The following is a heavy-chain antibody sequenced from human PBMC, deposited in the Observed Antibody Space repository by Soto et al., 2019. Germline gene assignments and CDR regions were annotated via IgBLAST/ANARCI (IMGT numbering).Heavy chain of an antibody. D-gene: IGHD3-3*01. J-gene: IGHJ5*02. CDR3: AKDWNDFWSGYFWENWFDP. V-gene: IGHV3-30*18. Sequence: GGSLRLSCAASGFTFSSYGMHWVRQAPGKGLEWVAVISYDGSNKYYADSVKGRFTISRDNSKNTLYLQMNSLRAEDTAVYYCAKDWNDFWSGYFWENWFDPWGQGTLVTVSS. CDR1: GFTFSSYG. CDR2: ISYDGSNK.